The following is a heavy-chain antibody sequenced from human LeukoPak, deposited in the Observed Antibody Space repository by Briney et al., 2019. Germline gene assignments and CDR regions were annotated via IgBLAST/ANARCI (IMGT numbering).Heavy chain of an antibody. CDR3: VRDGGFFDVDY. D-gene: IGHD3-9*01. Sequence: PSETLSLTCTVSGDSISSSGYCWGWIRQPPGKGLEWMGSICYNGNTYYRPSLKSRMTISRDTSMNQFSPKLNSLIAADTAVYYCVRDGGFFDVDYWGQGTLVTVSS. CDR2: ICYNGNT. V-gene: IGHV4-39*07. J-gene: IGHJ4*02. CDR1: GDSISSSGYC.